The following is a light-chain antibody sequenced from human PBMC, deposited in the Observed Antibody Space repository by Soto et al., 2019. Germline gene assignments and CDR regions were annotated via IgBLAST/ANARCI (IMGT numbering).Light chain of an antibody. CDR2: EGS. Sequence: QSALTQPASVSGSPGQSITISCTGTSSDVGSYNLVSWYQQHPGKAPKLMIYEGSKRPSGFSNRFSGSKSGNTASLTISGLQAEDEADYYCCSYAGSSIPVVFGGGTKLTV. CDR3: CSYAGSSIPVV. V-gene: IGLV2-23*01. J-gene: IGLJ2*01. CDR1: SSDVGSYNL.